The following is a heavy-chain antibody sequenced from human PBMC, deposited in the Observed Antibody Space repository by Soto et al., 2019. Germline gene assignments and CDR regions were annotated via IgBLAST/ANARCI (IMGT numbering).Heavy chain of an antibody. CDR2: ISGSGGST. CDR1: GFTFSSYA. V-gene: IGHV3-23*01. D-gene: IGHD5-12*01. J-gene: IGHJ5*02. Sequence: EVQLLESGGGLVQPGGSLRLSCAASGFTFSSYAMSWVRQAPGKGLEWVSAISGSGGSTYYADSVKGRFTISRDNSKNTLDPQMNSLRAADTAVYYCAKDRVSIGYHNWFDPWCQGTLVTVSS. CDR3: AKDRVSIGYHNWFDP.